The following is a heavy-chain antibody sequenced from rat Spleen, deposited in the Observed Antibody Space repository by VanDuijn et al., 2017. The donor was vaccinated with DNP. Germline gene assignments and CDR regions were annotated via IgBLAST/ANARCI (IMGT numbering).Heavy chain of an antibody. J-gene: IGHJ2*01. D-gene: IGHD1-5*01. CDR1: GYSITSNY. CDR2: ISYSGST. CDR3: ARWYNYFDY. Sequence: EVQLQESGPGLVKPSQSLSLTCSVTGYSITSNYWGWVRQFPGNKMVYIGPISYSGSTHYNPSLKSRISITRDTSKNQFFLQLNSVTTEDTATYYCARWYNYFDYWGQGVMVTVSS. V-gene: IGHV3-1*01.